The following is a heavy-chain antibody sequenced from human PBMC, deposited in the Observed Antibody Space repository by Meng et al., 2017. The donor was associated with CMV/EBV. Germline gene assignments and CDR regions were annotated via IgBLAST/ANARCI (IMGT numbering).Heavy chain of an antibody. V-gene: IGHV1-69*05. D-gene: IGHD2-2*01. J-gene: IGHJ6*02. CDR1: GGTFSSYA. Sequence: KISCKASGGTFSSYAISWVRQAPGQGLEWMGGIIPIFGTANYAQKFQGRVTITTDESTSTAYMELSSLRSEDTAVYYCASKIVPAAKEAYYYGMDVWGQGTTVTVSS. CDR2: IIPIFGTA. CDR3: ASKIVPAAKEAYYYGMDV.